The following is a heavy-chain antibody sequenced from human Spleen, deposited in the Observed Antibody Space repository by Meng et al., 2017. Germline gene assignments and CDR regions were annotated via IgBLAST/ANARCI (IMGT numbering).Heavy chain of an antibody. CDR3: ARGNSSSWYYFDS. CDR2: INAGNGNT. Sequence: QVQLVQSGAEVKKPGASVKVSCKASGYTFTTYAMHWVRQAPGQRLEWMGWINAGNGNTKYSQKFQGRVTATRDTSASTVYMELSSLRSEDTAVYYCARGNSSSWYYFDSWGQGTLVTVSS. D-gene: IGHD6-13*01. CDR1: GYTFTTYA. V-gene: IGHV1-3*01. J-gene: IGHJ4*02.